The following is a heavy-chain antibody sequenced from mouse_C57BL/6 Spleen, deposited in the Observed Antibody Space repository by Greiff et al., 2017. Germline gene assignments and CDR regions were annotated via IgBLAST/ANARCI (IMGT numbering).Heavy chain of an antibody. D-gene: IGHD1-1*01. Sequence: VQLQQPGAELVKPGASVKMSCKASGYTFTSYWITWVKQRPGQGLEWIGDIYPGSGSTNYNEKFKSKATLTVDTSSSTAYMQLSSLTSEDTAVYYCARREVYYGSSYNYAMDYWGQGTSVTVSS. CDR3: ARREVYYGSSYNYAMDY. CDR2: IYPGSGST. CDR1: GYTFTSYW. V-gene: IGHV1-55*01. J-gene: IGHJ4*01.